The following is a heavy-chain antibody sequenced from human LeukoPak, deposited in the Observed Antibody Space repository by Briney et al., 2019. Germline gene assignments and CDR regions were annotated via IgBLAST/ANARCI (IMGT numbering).Heavy chain of an antibody. CDR2: IIYGGNT. CDR3: ARGGTLYSSSR. D-gene: IGHD6-13*01. Sequence: SETLSLICTVSGGSISNSSHYWGWIRQPPGKGLEWIGSIIYGGNTYYNPSLKSRVTLSVDTSKNQFSLRLSSVTAADTAVYYCARGGTLYSSSRWGQGTLVTVSS. J-gene: IGHJ4*02. V-gene: IGHV4-39*07. CDR1: GGSISNSSHY.